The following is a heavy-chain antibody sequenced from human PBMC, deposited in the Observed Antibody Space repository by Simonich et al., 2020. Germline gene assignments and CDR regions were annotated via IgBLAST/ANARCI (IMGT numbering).Heavy chain of an antibody. CDR3: ARDRAARYYYYYYMDV. D-gene: IGHD6-6*01. V-gene: IGHV1-2*02. CDR1: GYTFTGYD. CDR2: SNPNSGGT. Sequence: QVQLVQSGAEVKKPGASVKGSCKASGYTFTGYDRHWVRQAPGQGLEWMGWSNPNSGGTNYAQKFQGRVTMTRDTSISTAYMELSRLRSDDTAVYYCARDRAARYYYYYYMDVWGKGTTVTVSS. J-gene: IGHJ6*03.